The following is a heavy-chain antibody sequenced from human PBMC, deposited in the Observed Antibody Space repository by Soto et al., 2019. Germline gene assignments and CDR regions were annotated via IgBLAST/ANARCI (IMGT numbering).Heavy chain of an antibody. CDR1: GFTFSSYA. D-gene: IGHD3-10*01. V-gene: IGHV3-23*01. J-gene: IGHJ6*01. CDR2: ISGSGGST. CDR3: AKANAQRVKVITYFYYYGMDV. Sequence: EVQLLESGGGLVQPGGSLRLSCAASGFTFSSYAMSWVRQAPGKGLEWVSGISGSGGSTYYADSVKGRFTISRDTSKNTQYLQMNRLRDEDTAVYYYAKANAQRVKVITYFYYYGMDVWGQGTTVTVAS.